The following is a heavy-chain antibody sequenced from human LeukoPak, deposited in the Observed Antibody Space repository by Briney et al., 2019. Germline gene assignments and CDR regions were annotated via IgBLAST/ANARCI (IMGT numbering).Heavy chain of an antibody. CDR2: ISYDGSNK. J-gene: IGHJ4*02. CDR1: GFTFSSYG. Sequence: PGRSLRLSCAASGFTFSSYGMHWVRQAPGKGLEWVAVISYDGSNKYYADSVKGRFTISRDNSKNTLYLQMNSLRAENTAVYYCARDLNPLVHFGVVIIHPFDYWGQGTLVTVSS. V-gene: IGHV3-30*03. D-gene: IGHD3-3*01. CDR3: ARDLNPLVHFGVVIIHPFDY.